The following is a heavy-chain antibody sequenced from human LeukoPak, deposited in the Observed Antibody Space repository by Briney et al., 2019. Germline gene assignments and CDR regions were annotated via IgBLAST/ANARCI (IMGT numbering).Heavy chain of an antibody. V-gene: IGHV4-30-4*01. CDR2: IYYSGGT. Sequence: SETLSLTCTVSGGSISSSSYYWSWFRPPPGKGLQWLGYIYYSGGTYYNPSLKSRVTISVDTSKKQCSLKLSSVTGAYSAVYYRPRVACFSSNSCLYYFDYWGQGTLATVSS. CDR3: PRVACFSSNSCLYYFDY. D-gene: IGHD2-2*01. J-gene: IGHJ4*02. CDR1: GGSISSSSYY.